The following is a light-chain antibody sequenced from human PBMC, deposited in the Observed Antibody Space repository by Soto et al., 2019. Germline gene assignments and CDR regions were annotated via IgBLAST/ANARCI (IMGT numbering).Light chain of an antibody. J-gene: IGKJ3*01. CDR1: QSVSSSN. Sequence: EIVLTQSPGTLSLSPGERATLSCRASQSVSSSNLAWYQQKPGQAPRLLISDASSRATGTPDRFSGSGSGTDFTLTISRLEPEDFAVYYCQQYCSSPFTFGPGTKVDIK. CDR2: DAS. V-gene: IGKV3-20*01. CDR3: QQYCSSPFT.